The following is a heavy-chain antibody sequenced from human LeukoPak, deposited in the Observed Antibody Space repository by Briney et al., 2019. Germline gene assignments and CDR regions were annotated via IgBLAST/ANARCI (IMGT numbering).Heavy chain of an antibody. Sequence: GGSLRLSCAASGFGFRRHGMHWVRQSPDKGLEWLAAIWNDGSQKNYAESVRGRFTISRDNSKNTLYLQMNSLRAEDTAVYYCARGGTMIVVVIPTDYWGQGTLVTVSS. J-gene: IGHJ4*02. CDR1: GFGFRRHG. CDR3: ARGGTMIVVVIPTDY. D-gene: IGHD3-22*01. CDR2: IWNDGSQK. V-gene: IGHV3-33*01.